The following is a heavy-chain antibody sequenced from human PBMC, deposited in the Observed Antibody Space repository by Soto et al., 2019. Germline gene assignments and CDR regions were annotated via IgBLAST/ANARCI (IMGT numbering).Heavy chain of an antibody. D-gene: IGHD4-17*01. CDR3: AREGYYGAAAVDY. CDR1: GDSISNYY. J-gene: IGHJ4*02. CDR2: FSYRGST. Sequence: PSETLCLTCTVSGDSISNYYWSWIRQPPGKGLEWIGYFSYRGSTNYNPSLKSRVTISVDTSKNQFSLKLSSVTAADTAVHYRAREGYYGAAAVDYWGQGTLVTVSS. V-gene: IGHV4-59*12.